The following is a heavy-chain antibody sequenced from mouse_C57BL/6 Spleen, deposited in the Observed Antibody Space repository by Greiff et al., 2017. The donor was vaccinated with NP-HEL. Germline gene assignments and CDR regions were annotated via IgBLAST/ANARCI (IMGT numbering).Heavy chain of an antibody. CDR1: GFTFSNYW. CDR2: IRLKSDNYAT. V-gene: IGHV6-3*01. CDR3: TVDSSGPFAY. J-gene: IGHJ3*01. Sequence: EVMLVESGGGLVQPGGSMKLSCVASGFTFSNYWMNWVRQSPEKGLEWVAQIRLKSDNYATHYAESVKGRFTISRDDSKSSVYLQMNNLRAEDTGIYYCTVDSSGPFAYWGQGTLVTVSA. D-gene: IGHD3-2*02.